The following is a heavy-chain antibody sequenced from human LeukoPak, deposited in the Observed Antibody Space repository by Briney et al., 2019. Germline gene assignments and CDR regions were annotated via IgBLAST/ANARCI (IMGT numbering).Heavy chain of an antibody. V-gene: IGHV4-34*01. CDR1: GGSFSGYY. CDR3: ARGRRTMVVTSIAFDI. D-gene: IGHD4-23*01. Sequence: SETLSLTCAVYGGSFSGYYWSWIRQPPGKGLEWIGEINHSGSTNYNPPLKSRVTISVDTSKNQFSLKLSSVTAADTAVYYCARGRRTMVVTSIAFDIWGQGTMVTVSS. J-gene: IGHJ3*02. CDR2: INHSGST.